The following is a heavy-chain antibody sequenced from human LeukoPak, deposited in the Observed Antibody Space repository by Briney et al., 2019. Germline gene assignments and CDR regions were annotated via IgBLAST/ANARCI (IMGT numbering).Heavy chain of an antibody. D-gene: IGHD6-19*01. CDR2: IYTSGST. J-gene: IGHJ4*02. Sequence: SETLSLTCTVSGGSISSGSYYWSWIRQPAGKGLEWIGRIYTSGSTNYNPSLKSRVTISVDTSKNQLSLKLSSVTAADTAMYYCARGIAVGWGDFDYWGQGTLVTVSS. V-gene: IGHV4-61*02. CDR3: ARGIAVGWGDFDY. CDR1: GGSISSGSYY.